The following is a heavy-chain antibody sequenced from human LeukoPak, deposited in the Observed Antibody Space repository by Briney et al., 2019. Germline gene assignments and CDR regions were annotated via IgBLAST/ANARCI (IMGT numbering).Heavy chain of an antibody. CDR1: GYIFTNYG. CDR3: ARGLGSGSYYAY. V-gene: IGHV1-18*01. Sequence: GASVKVSCTASGYIFTNYGISWVRQAPGQGLEWMGWISAYNDNTNYAQKVQGRLTMTADTSTSTAYMELKSLRSDDTAVYYCARGLGSGSYYAYWGQGTLVTVSS. CDR2: ISAYNDNT. J-gene: IGHJ4*02. D-gene: IGHD3-10*02.